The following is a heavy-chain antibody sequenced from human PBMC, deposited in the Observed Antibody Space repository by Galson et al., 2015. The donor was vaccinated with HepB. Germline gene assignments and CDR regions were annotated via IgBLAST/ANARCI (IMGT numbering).Heavy chain of an antibody. D-gene: IGHD3-16*02. Sequence: SLRLSCAASGFTFSSYAMSWVRQAPGKGLEWVSAISGSGGSTYYADSVKGRFTISRDNSKNTLYLQMNSLRAEDTAVYYCAKDHRIQPIFFRNIWGSYRWGYFDYWGQGTLVTVSS. CDR3: AKDHRIQPIFFRNIWGSYRWGYFDY. CDR1: GFTFSSYA. J-gene: IGHJ4*02. CDR2: ISGSGGST. V-gene: IGHV3-23*01.